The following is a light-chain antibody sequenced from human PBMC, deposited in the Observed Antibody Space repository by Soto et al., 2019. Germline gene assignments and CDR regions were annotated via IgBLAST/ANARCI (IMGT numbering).Light chain of an antibody. CDR1: QSVSSSY. CDR3: QQRSNWPLIT. Sequence: ELVLTQSPGALSWCPCERATVSCGSIQSVSSSYLAWYQQKPGQAPRLLIYDASNRATGIPARFSGSGSGTDFTLTISSLEPEDFAVYYCQQRSNWPLITFGQGTRLEIK. CDR2: DAS. J-gene: IGKJ5*01. V-gene: IGKV3D-20*02.